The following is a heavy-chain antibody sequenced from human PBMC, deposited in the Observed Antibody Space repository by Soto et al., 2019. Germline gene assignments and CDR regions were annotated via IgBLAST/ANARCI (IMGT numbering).Heavy chain of an antibody. Sequence: SVKVSCKASGGTFSSYAISWVRQAPGQGLEWMGGIIPIFGTANYAQKFQGRVTITADESTSTAYMELSSLRSEDTAVYYCARIPLHYYDSSGYHYFDYWGQGTLVTVSS. CDR1: GGTFSSYA. D-gene: IGHD3-22*01. CDR3: ARIPLHYYDSSGYHYFDY. J-gene: IGHJ4*02. CDR2: IIPIFGTA. V-gene: IGHV1-69*13.